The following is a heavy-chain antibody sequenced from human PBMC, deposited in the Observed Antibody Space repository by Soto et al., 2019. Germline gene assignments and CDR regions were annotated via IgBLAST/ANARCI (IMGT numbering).Heavy chain of an antibody. D-gene: IGHD1-1*01. CDR2: VIPIFGVT. Sequence: QVQLVQSGAEVKKPGSSVKVSCTASGGTFSSYTITWVRQSPGPGLEWLGRVIPIFGVTNYAQKFQDRVTITADRSTTTAYMELSRLRSEDTAVYYCVRDWESTTQTWGFGDSWGQGTLVTVSS. J-gene: IGHJ4*02. CDR3: VRDWESTTQTWGFGDS. V-gene: IGHV1-69*08. CDR1: GGTFSSYT.